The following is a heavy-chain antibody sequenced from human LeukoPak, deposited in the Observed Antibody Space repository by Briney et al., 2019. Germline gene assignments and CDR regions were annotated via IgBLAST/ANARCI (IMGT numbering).Heavy chain of an antibody. J-gene: IGHJ4*02. V-gene: IGHV1-46*01. CDR3: ARDHATIGKYDY. CDR2: INPSGGST. CDR1: RYTFSNYD. Sequence: GASVKVSCKASRYTFSNYDINWVRQAPGQGLEWMGTINPSGGSTTYAQKFQGRVTMTRDTSTRTVYMELRNLGSEDTAVYYCARDHATIGKYDYWGQGTLVTVPS. D-gene: IGHD3-9*01.